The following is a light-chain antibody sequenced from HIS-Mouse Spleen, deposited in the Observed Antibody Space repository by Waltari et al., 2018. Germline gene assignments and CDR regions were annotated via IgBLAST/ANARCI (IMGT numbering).Light chain of an antibody. CDR2: GAY. Sequence: EIVLTQSPGTPSLPPGERATLSCRASQSVSSSYLAWYQQKPGQAPRLLIYGAYSRATGIPDRFSGSGSGTDFTLTISRLEPEDFAVYYCQQYGSSLWTFGQGTKVEIK. CDR1: QSVSSSY. J-gene: IGKJ1*01. CDR3: QQYGSSLWT. V-gene: IGKV3-20*01.